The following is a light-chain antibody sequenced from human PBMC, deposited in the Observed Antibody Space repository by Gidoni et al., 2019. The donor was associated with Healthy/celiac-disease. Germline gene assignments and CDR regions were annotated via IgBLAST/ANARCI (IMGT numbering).Light chain of an antibody. V-gene: IGKV3D-15*01. Sequence: EIVMTQSPATLSVSPGERATLSCRASQSVSSTFAWYQQKPGQAPRLLIYGASIRATGIPARFSGSGSGTELTLTISSLQSEDFAVYYCQQYNNWPPVTFGQGTRLEIK. J-gene: IGKJ5*01. CDR3: QQYNNWPPVT. CDR2: GAS. CDR1: QSVSST.